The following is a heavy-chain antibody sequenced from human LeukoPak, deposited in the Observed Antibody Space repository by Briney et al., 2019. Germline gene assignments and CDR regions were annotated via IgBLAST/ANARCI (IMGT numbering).Heavy chain of an antibody. D-gene: IGHD3-10*01. Sequence: GASVKVSCKVSGYTLTKLNVHWVRQAPGKGLEWMGGFDPEDGDITYAQKFQGRVTMPEDTFRDTAYMELSSLRSDDTAMYYCATSFPGYDAGTFDVWGQGTMVTVSS. CDR2: FDPEDGDI. CDR3: ATSFPGYDAGTFDV. V-gene: IGHV1-24*01. CDR1: GYTLTKLN. J-gene: IGHJ3*01.